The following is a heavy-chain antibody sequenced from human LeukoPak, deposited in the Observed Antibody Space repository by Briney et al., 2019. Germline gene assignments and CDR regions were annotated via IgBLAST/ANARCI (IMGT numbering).Heavy chain of an antibody. D-gene: IGHD6-19*01. CDR2: ISAYNGNT. CDR1: GYTFTSYG. Sequence: ASVKVSCKGSGYTFTSYGISWVRQAPGQGLEWMGWISAYNGNTNYAQKLQGRVTMTRDTSTSTVYMELSSLRSEDTAVYYCARRASSGWYYLIGYWGQGTLVTVSS. CDR3: ARRASSGWYYLIGY. J-gene: IGHJ4*02. V-gene: IGHV1-18*01.